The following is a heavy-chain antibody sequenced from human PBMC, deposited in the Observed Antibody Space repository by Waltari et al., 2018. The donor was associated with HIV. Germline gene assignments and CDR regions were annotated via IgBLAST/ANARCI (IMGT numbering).Heavy chain of an antibody. V-gene: IGHV4-39*07. CDR2: IYYSGST. D-gene: IGHD5-18*01. CDR1: GGPISSSSYY. J-gene: IGHJ2*01. CDR3: ARDGVDTGDWYFDL. Sequence: QLQLQESGPGLVKPSETLSLTCTVSGGPISSSSYYWGWIRQPPGKGLEWIGSIYYSGSTYYNPSLKSRVTISVDTSKNQFSLKLSSVTAADTAVYYCARDGVDTGDWYFDLWGRGTLVTVSS.